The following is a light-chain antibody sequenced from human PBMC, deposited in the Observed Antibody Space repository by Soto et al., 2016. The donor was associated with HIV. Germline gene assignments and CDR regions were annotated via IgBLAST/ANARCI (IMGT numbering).Light chain of an antibody. V-gene: IGKV1-27*01. J-gene: IGKJ4*01. CDR2: AAI. CDR3: QKYNGVVT. CDR1: QDIFNY. Sequence: DIQLTQSPSSLSASIGDTVSITCRASQDIFNYLAWYQQKPGEVPKLPIFAAISLHSGVPSRFSGRGSGTQFTLTISSLQPEDIGTYYCQKYNGVVTFGGGTKVEI.